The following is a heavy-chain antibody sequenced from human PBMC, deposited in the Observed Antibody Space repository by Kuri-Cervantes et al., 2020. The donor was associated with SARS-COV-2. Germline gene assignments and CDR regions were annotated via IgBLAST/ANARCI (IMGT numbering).Heavy chain of an antibody. J-gene: IGHJ1*01. CDR2: IKQDGREK. CDR1: GFTFDDYG. CDR3: ARAQNTYGSGSYVYFQH. Sequence: GESLKISCAASGFTFDDYGMSWVRQAPGKGLEWVANIKQDGREKNCLDSVKGRFTISRDNAKNSLYLQMNSLRAEDTAVYYCARAQNTYGSGSYVYFQHWGQGTLVTVSS. V-gene: IGHV3-7*01. D-gene: IGHD3-10*01.